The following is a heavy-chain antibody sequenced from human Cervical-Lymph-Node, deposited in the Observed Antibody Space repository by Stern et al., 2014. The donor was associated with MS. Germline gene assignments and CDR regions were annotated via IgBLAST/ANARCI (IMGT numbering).Heavy chain of an antibody. CDR2: INPSGDSA. CDR1: GYTFTSHY. CDR3: ASGTGSKRPTGNY. D-gene: IGHD3/OR15-3a*01. J-gene: IGHJ4*02. Sequence: VQLVESGAEVKKPGASVKVSCKASGYTFTSHYMHWVRQATGQGLEWVGIINPSGDSASYAQKFQGRVTMTRDTCTSTVYMELSSLRSEDTAVYYCASGTGSKRPTGNYWGQGTLVTVSS. V-gene: IGHV1-46*01.